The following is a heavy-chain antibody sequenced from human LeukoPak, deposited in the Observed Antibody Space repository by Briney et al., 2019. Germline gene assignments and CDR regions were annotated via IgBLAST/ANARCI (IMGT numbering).Heavy chain of an antibody. V-gene: IGHV1-2*02. D-gene: IGHD3-22*01. CDR2: VNPNSGGT. CDR3: AADPYYDSSGYYVGWFDP. J-gene: IGHJ5*02. CDR1: GGTFSSYA. Sequence: ASVKVSCKASGGTFSSYAISWVRQAPGQGLEWMGWVNPNSGGTNYAQKFQGRVTMTRDTSISTAYMELSRLRSDDTAVYYCAADPYYDSSGYYVGWFDPWGQGTLVTVSS.